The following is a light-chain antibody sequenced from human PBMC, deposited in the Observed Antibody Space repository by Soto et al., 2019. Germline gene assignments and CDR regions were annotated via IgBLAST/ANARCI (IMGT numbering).Light chain of an antibody. V-gene: IGKV3-15*01. J-gene: IGKJ1*01. CDR2: GAS. Sequence: VVTQSPATLSVFPGETATLSCRARQSVSSDLAWYQQRPGKAPRLLIYGASTRATGIPARFRGSGSWTEFRLPICSLQSEDFATYYCQQYNTWHPKMAFGRGTKVEIK. CDR3: QQYNTWHPKMA. CDR1: QSVSSD.